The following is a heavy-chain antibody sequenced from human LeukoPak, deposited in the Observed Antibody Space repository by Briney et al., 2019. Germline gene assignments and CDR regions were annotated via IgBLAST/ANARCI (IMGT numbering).Heavy chain of an antibody. J-gene: IGHJ3*02. CDR2: IGGSGGST. CDR3: AKDIETIFGVVSFEAFDI. CDR1: GFTFSSYA. Sequence: GGSLRLSCAASGFTFSSYAMSWVRQAPGKGLEWVSAIGGSGGSTYYADSVKGRFTISRDNSKNTLYLQMNSLRAEDTAVYYCAKDIETIFGVVSFEAFDIWGQGTMVTVSS. V-gene: IGHV3-23*01. D-gene: IGHD3-3*01.